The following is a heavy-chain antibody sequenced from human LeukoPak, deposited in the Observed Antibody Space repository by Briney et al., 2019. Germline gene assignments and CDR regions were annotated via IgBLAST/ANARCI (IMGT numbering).Heavy chain of an antibody. Sequence: PGGSLRLSCAASGFTFSNYEMNWVRQAPGKGLEWVSYISSSGGTIYYADSMKGRFTISRDNAKNSLYLQMNSLRAEDTAFYYCARHAVRGVIDYWGQGTLVTVSS. CDR2: ISSSGGTI. D-gene: IGHD3-10*01. J-gene: IGHJ4*02. CDR3: ARHAVRGVIDY. V-gene: IGHV3-48*03. CDR1: GFTFSNYE.